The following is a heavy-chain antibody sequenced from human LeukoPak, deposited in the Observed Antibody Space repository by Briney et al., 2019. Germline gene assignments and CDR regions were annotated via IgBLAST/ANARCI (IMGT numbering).Heavy chain of an antibody. J-gene: IGHJ4*02. Sequence: GASVKVSCKASGYTFTGYYMHWVRQAPGQGLEWMGWINPNSGGTNYVQKFQGRVTMTRDTSISTAYMELSRLRSDDTAVYYCARSTMIVVVNGDYWGQGTLVTVSS. D-gene: IGHD3-22*01. CDR3: ARSTMIVVVNGDY. CDR2: INPNSGGT. V-gene: IGHV1-2*02. CDR1: GYTFTGYY.